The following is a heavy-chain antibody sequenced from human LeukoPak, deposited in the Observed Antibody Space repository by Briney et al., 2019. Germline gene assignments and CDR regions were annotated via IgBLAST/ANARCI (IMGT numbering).Heavy chain of an antibody. D-gene: IGHD2-15*01. CDR2: IYSGGST. CDR3: VKVALDRVTVLGYYFHF. J-gene: IGHJ4*02. Sequence: PGGSLRLSCAASGFTVSSNYLSWVRQAPGKGLECVSVIYSGGSTYYADSVKGRFTISRDNSKNTLYLQMSSLRTEDTAMYYCVKVALDRVTVLGYYFHFWGQEPLVTVSS. CDR1: GFTVSSNY. V-gene: IGHV3-66*01.